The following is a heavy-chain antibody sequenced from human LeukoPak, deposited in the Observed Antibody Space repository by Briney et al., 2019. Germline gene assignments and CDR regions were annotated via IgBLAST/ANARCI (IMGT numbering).Heavy chain of an antibody. CDR1: GFAFSSYG. J-gene: IGHJ4*02. D-gene: IGHD5-24*01. V-gene: IGHV3-23*01. Sequence: PGGSLRLSCAASGFAFSSYGMHWVRQAPGKGLEWVSGISGSGGSTYYADSVKGRFTISRDNSKNTLYLQMNSLRAEDTAVYYCAKDGGYRPLGDFDYWGQGTLVTVSS. CDR2: ISGSGGST. CDR3: AKDGGYRPLGDFDY.